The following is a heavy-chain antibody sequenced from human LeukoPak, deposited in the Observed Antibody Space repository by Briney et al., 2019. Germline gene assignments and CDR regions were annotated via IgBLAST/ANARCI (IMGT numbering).Heavy chain of an antibody. CDR3: ASSRRYYYDTSGPDAFDI. J-gene: IGHJ3*02. CDR1: GYTFTGYY. D-gene: IGHD3-22*01. V-gene: IGHV1-2*02. Sequence: ASVKVSCKASGYTFTGYYIFWVRQAPGQGLEWMGWINPNSGGTNYAQEFQGRVTMTRDTSITTAYMELTRLRSDDTAVYYCASSRRYYYDTSGPDAFDIWGQGTMVTVSS. CDR2: INPNSGGT.